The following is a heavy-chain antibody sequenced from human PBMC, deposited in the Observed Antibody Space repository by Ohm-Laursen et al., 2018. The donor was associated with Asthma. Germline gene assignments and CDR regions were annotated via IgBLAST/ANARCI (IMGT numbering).Heavy chain of an antibody. J-gene: IGHJ3*02. V-gene: IGHV3-9*01. Sequence: LSLTCAASGFTFDDYAMHWVRQAPGKGLEWVSGISWNSGSIGYADSVKGRFTISRDNAKNTLYLQMNSLRAEDTAVYYCARDFMSIDAFDIWGQGTMVTVSS. CDR2: ISWNSGSI. CDR3: ARDFMSIDAFDI. CDR1: GFTFDDYA. D-gene: IGHD3-3*02.